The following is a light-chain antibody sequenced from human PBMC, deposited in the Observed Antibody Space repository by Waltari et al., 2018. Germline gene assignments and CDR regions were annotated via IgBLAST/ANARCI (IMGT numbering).Light chain of an antibody. Sequence: QSVLTQPPSASGTHGQRVPIPCSGSNSNAGRNSLNWSPQVPGTAPKPLIYRNNQRPSGVPDRFSGAKSGTSASLAISGLQSEDEADYYCAAWDYSLDGHVLFGGGTKLTVL. V-gene: IGLV1-44*01. J-gene: IGLJ2*01. CDR3: AAWDYSLDGHVL. CDR1: NSNAGRNS. CDR2: RNN.